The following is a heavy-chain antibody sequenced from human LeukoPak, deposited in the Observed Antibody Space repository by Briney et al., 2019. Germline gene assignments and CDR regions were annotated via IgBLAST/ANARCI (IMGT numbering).Heavy chain of an antibody. Sequence: GGSLSLSCAASGFTFSTSWMSWVRQVPGKGLEWVANIKKDGSETYYVDSVKGRFTISRDNAKNSLYLQMNSLRAEDTAMYYCARGRYSGTTYYFDYWGQGTLVTVSS. J-gene: IGHJ4*02. D-gene: IGHD5-12*01. CDR2: IKKDGSET. CDR1: GFTFSTSW. V-gene: IGHV3-7*03. CDR3: ARGRYSGTTYYFDY.